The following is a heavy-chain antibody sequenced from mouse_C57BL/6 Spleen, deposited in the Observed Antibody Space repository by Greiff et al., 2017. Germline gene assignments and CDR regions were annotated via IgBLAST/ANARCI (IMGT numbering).Heavy chain of an antibody. D-gene: IGHD1-1*01. J-gene: IGHJ1*03. CDR2: IWSGGSA. CDR3: ARITTVVAGGYFDF. Sequence: QVQLQQSGPGLVQPSQSLSITCTVSGFSLTSYGVHWVRQSPGKGLEWLGVIWSGGSADYNAAFISRLSISKDNSKSQVFFKMNSLQADDTAIYCCARITTVVAGGYFDFWGTGTPVTVSS. CDR1: GFSLTSYG. V-gene: IGHV2-2*01.